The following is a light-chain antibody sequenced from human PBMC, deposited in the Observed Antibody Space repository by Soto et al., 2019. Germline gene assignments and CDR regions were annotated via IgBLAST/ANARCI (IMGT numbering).Light chain of an antibody. J-gene: IGKJ1*01. CDR3: QQYMSTPWT. Sequence: EIVLTQSPVTLSLSPGEGATLSCRASQSVSSNSLAWYQHRPGQAPRLLMYGASSRATGVPDRFSGSGSGSGTDFSLTSIRLEPKDFAVYSCQQYMSTPWTFGQGTKVDIK. V-gene: IGKV3-20*01. CDR1: QSVSSNS. CDR2: GAS.